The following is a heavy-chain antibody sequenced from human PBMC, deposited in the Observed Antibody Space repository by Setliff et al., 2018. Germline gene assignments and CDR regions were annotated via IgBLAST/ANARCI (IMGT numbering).Heavy chain of an antibody. V-gene: IGHV1-3*01. D-gene: IGHD2-15*01. CDR2: INAGNGNT. Sequence: ASVKVSCKASGYTFTSYAMHWVRQAPGQRLEWMGWINAGNGNTKYSQKFQGRVTITRDTSASTAYMELSSLRSEDTAVYYCAVVGVVRNNYYYYGMDVWGQGTTVTVSS. J-gene: IGHJ6*02. CDR1: GYTFTSYA. CDR3: AVVGVVRNNYYYYGMDV.